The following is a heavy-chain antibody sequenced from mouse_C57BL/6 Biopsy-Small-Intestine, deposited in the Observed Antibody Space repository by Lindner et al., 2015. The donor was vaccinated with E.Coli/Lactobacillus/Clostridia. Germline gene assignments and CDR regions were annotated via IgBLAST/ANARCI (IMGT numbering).Heavy chain of an antibody. CDR1: GCSFTDYY. V-gene: IGHV1-42*01. J-gene: IGHJ2*01. Sequence: VQLQESGPELVKPGASVKISCKASGCSFTDYYMNWVKQSPEKSLEWIGEIDPSTGGTTYNQKFKAKATLTVDKSSSTAYMQLKSLTSEDSAVYYCAYGYDGVYYFDYWGQGTTLTISS. CDR2: IDPSTGGT. D-gene: IGHD2-2*01. CDR3: AYGYDGVYYFDY.